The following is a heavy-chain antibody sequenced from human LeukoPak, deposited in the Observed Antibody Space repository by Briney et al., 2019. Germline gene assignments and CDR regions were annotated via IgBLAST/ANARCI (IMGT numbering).Heavy chain of an antibody. CDR3: ARDFGVTNYHFDY. D-gene: IGHD3-16*01. CDR2: VSRDSQTV. Sequence: GGSLRLSCAVSGFIFSSYTMNWVRQAPGQGLEWVAYVSRDSQTVYYAESVKGRFTISRDNAQNSLYLQMHSLRPEDTAVYYCARDFGVTNYHFDYWGQGALVTVSS. V-gene: IGHV3-48*04. CDR1: GFIFSSYT. J-gene: IGHJ4*02.